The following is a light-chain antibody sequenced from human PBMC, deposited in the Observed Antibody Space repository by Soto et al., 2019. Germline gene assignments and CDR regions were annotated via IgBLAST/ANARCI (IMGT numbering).Light chain of an antibody. CDR1: QSVSSSY. J-gene: IGKJ2*01. V-gene: IGKV3-20*01. CDR3: QQYGSSPPHT. Sequence: EIVLAQSPGTLSLSPGERATLSCRAGQSVSSSYLAWYQQKPGQAPRLLIYGASSRATGIPDRFSGSGSGTDFTLTISRLEPEDFAVYYCQQYGSSPPHTLGPGTKVDIK. CDR2: GAS.